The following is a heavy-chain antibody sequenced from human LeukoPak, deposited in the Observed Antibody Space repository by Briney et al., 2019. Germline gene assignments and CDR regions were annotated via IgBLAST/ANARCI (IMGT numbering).Heavy chain of an antibody. Sequence: PGGSLRLSCTASGFTFGDYAMSWVRQAPGKGLEWVGFIRSKAYGGTTEYAASVKGRFTISRDDSKSIAYLQMNSLKTEDTAVYYCTREVQWLVGGYFDLWGRGALVTVYS. CDR2: IRSKAYGGTT. CDR1: GFTFGDYA. D-gene: IGHD6-19*01. CDR3: TREVQWLVGGYFDL. V-gene: IGHV3-49*04. J-gene: IGHJ2*01.